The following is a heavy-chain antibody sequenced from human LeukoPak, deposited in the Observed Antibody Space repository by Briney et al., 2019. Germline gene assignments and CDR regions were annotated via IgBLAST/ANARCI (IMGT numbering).Heavy chain of an antibody. CDR3: AKSRASSGVAPSGYDY. Sequence: GGSLRLSCAASGFTVSSYSMTWVRQAPGQGLEWVSSISGSGGSTYHADSVKGRFTISRDISKNTLYLQMNSLRAEDTAAYYCAKSRASSGVAPSGYDYWGQGTLVTVSS. D-gene: IGHD6-13*01. V-gene: IGHV3-23*01. CDR1: GFTVSSYS. CDR2: ISGSGGST. J-gene: IGHJ4*02.